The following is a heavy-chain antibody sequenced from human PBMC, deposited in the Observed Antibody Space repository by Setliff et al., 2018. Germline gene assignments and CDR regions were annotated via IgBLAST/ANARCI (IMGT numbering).Heavy chain of an antibody. CDR1: GGTFSSYA. V-gene: IGHV1-69*10. Sequence: SVKVSCKASGGTFSSYAISWVRQAPGQGLEWMGGIIPILGIANYAQKFQGRVMITADKSTSTAYMELSSLRSEDTAVYYCARDSRNYYDSSGLYKRNAFDIWGQGTMVTVSS. CDR2: IIPILGIA. CDR3: ARDSRNYYDSSGLYKRNAFDI. D-gene: IGHD3-22*01. J-gene: IGHJ3*02.